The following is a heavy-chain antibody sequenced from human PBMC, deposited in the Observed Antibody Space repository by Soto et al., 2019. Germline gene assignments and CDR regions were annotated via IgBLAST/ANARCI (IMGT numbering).Heavy chain of an antibody. Sequence: HPGGSLRLSCAASGFTFSTYGMHWVRQAPGKGLEWVAVIWYDGSNKYYADSVKGRFTISRDNSKNSLYLQMNSLRAEDTALYYCARDCSGGSCYYFDYWGQGTLVTVSS. D-gene: IGHD2-15*01. CDR2: IWYDGSNK. J-gene: IGHJ4*02. CDR1: GFTFSTYG. CDR3: ARDCSGGSCYYFDY. V-gene: IGHV3-33*01.